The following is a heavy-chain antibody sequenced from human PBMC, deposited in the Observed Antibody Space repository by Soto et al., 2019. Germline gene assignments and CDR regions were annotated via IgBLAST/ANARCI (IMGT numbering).Heavy chain of an antibody. V-gene: IGHV3-23*01. J-gene: IGHJ4*02. CDR3: AKDRKGSYCSAGTCYSFDY. D-gene: IGHD2-15*01. CDR1: GFTLGTYV. CDR2: ISGSGGST. Sequence: EVQLLESGGGLVQPGGSLRLSCAASGFTLGTYVMTWVRQAPGKGLEWVSAISGSGGSTNYADPVKGRFTISRDNTKNPPYLQMNSLRVEDTAVYYCAKDRKGSYCSAGTCYSFDYWGQGTLVTVPS.